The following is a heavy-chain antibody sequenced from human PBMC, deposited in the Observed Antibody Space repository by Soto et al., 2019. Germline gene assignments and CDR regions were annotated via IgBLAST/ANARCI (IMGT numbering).Heavy chain of an antibody. CDR1: GFTFSSYA. Sequence: PGGSLRLSCAASGFTFSSYAMHWVRQAPGKGLEWVAVISYDGSNKYYADSVKGRFTISRDNSKNTLYLQMNSLRAEDTAVYYCARISSGYSPFDYWGQGTLVTVSS. D-gene: IGHD3-22*01. CDR2: ISYDGSNK. V-gene: IGHV3-30-3*01. CDR3: ARISSGYSPFDY. J-gene: IGHJ4*02.